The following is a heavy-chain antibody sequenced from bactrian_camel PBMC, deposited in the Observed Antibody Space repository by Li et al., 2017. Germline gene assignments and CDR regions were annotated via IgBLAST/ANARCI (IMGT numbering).Heavy chain of an antibody. CDR1: GFTVSSYW. D-gene: IGHD6*01. Sequence: HVQLVESGGGLVQPGGSLRLSCAASGFTVSSYWMYWVRQAPGKGLEWVSSIDSVGGSTYYADSVKGRFTISRDNAKNAVYLQMNSLKSEDTARYYCATGTVGGTWFQCNYWGQGTQVTVS. CDR3: ATGTVGGTWFQCNY. CDR2: IDSVGGST. V-gene: IGHV3S1*01. J-gene: IGHJ4*01.